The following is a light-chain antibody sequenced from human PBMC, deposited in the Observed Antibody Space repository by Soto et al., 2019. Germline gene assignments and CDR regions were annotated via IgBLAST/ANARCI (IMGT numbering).Light chain of an antibody. CDR2: DVF. V-gene: IGLV2-14*03. J-gene: IGLJ2*01. CDR3: CSYTSHNAFAV. CDR1: GSDFGDYNY. Sequence: QSALTQPASVYGSPGQSITISCAGTGSDFGDYNYISWYQQHPGKAPKLIIYDVFNRASGVSHRFSASQSGNTASLTISGLQAEDEADYYCCSYTSHNAFAVFGGGTQLTVL.